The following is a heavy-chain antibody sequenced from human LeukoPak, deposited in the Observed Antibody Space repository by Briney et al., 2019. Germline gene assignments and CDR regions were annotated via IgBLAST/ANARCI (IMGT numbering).Heavy chain of an antibody. CDR2: IKPDGSDK. D-gene: IGHD2-15*01. J-gene: IGHJ3*02. V-gene: IGHV3-7*01. CDR3: AREGGGYCSGGSCYSLSYDAFDI. Sequence: GGSLRLSCEASGFTFRSYWMTWVRQSPGKGLEWVAIIKPDGSDKFHVDSVKGRFTISRDNAKNSLYLQMNSLRAEDTAVYYCAREGGGYCSGGSCYSLSYDAFDIRGQGTMVTVSS. CDR1: GFTFRSYW.